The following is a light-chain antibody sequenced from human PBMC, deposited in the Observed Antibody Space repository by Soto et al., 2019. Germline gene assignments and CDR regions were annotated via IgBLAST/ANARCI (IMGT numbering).Light chain of an antibody. CDR3: QQLNSYPLS. CDR1: QGISSY. J-gene: IGKJ4*01. CDR2: AAS. V-gene: IGKV1-9*01. Sequence: IQLTQSPSSLSVSVGDRVTITCRASQGISSYLAWYQQKPGKAPKLLIYAASTLQSGVPSRFSGRGSGPDFTLTISSLQPEDFATYYCQQLNSYPLSFGGGTKVEIK.